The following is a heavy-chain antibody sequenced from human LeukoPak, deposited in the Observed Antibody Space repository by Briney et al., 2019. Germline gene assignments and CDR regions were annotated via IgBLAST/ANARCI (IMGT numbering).Heavy chain of an antibody. CDR2: IYYSGST. CDR3: ARARDEYYYGTGSFFDY. CDR1: GGSISSYY. Sequence: SETLSLTCTVSGGSISSYYWSWIRQPPGKGLEWIGYIYYSGSTNYNPSLKSRVTISVDTSKNQFSLKLSSVTAADTAVYYCARARDEYYYGTGSFFDYWGQGTLVTVSS. D-gene: IGHD3-10*01. V-gene: IGHV4-59*01. J-gene: IGHJ4*02.